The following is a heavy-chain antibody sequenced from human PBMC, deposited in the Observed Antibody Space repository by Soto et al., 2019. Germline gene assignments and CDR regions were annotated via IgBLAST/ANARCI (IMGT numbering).Heavy chain of an antibody. CDR3: ARGYSSSSAAFDD. Sequence: GGSLRLSCAASGFTFSSYAVHWVRQAPGKGLEWVAVISYDASNKYYADSVKGRFTISRDNSKNTLYLQMNSLRAEDTAVYYCARGYSSSSAAFDDWGQGTLVTVSS. D-gene: IGHD6-13*01. CDR2: ISYDASNK. V-gene: IGHV3-30-3*01. CDR1: GFTFSSYA. J-gene: IGHJ4*02.